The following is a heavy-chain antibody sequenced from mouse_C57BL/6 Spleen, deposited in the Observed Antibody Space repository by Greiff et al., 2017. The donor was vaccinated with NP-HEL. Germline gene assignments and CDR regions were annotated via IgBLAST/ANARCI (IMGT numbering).Heavy chain of an antibody. CDR3: ARDDDYDVGFCAY. V-gene: IGHV2-9-1*01. J-gene: IGHJ3*01. D-gene: IGHD2-4*01. Sequence: VKLVESGPGLVAPSQSLSITCTVSGFSLTSYAISWVRQPPGKGLEWLGVIWTGGGTNYNSALKSRLSISKDNSKSQVSLKMNSLQTDDTARYYCARDDDYDVGFCAYWGQGTLVTVSA. CDR1: GFSLTSYA. CDR2: IWTGGGT.